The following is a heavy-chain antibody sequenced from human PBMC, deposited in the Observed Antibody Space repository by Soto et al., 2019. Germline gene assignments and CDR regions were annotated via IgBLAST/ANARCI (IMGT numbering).Heavy chain of an antibody. V-gene: IGHV3-73*01. D-gene: IGHD3-10*01. Sequence: ESGGGLVQPGGSLKLSCAASGFTFSGSAMHWVRQASGKGLEWVGRIRSKANSYATAYAASVKGRFTISRDDSKNPAYLQMNSLKTEDTAVYYCTTTMVRGVSDYWGQGTLVTVSS. J-gene: IGHJ4*02. CDR1: GFTFSGSA. CDR2: IRSKANSYAT. CDR3: TTTMVRGVSDY.